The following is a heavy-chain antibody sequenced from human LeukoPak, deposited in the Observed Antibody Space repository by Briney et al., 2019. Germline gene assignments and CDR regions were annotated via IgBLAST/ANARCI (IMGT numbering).Heavy chain of an antibody. Sequence: GGSLRLSCAASGFTFSSYGMHWVRQAPGKGLEWVAVIWYEGSNKYYADSVKGRFTISRDNSKNTLYMQMNSLRAEDTAVYYCARGEYCSSTSCQRRGAFDIWGQGTMVTVSS. CDR3: ARGEYCSSTSCQRRGAFDI. V-gene: IGHV3-33*01. J-gene: IGHJ3*02. D-gene: IGHD2-2*01. CDR2: IWYEGSNK. CDR1: GFTFSSYG.